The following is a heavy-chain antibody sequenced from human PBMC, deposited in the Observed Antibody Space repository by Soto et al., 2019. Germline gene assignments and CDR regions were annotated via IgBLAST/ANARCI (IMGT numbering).Heavy chain of an antibody. V-gene: IGHV4-59*02. J-gene: IGHJ4*02. CDR2: VYHTGRT. Sequence: SETLSLTCTVSGGSVNSYYWSWIRQPPGKGLEWIGYVYHTGRTSYNPSLKSRVSISMDTSKNQFSLNLDSVTAADTAVYFCARDFAYFDSWGQGTLVTVS. CDR1: GGSVNSYY. CDR3: ARDFAYFDS. D-gene: IGHD3-3*01.